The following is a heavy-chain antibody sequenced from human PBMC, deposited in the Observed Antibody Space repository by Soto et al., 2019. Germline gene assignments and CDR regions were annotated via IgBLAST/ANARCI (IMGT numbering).Heavy chain of an antibody. CDR3: ARVSVFDWLLLDPFDY. D-gene: IGHD3-9*01. V-gene: IGHV4-34*01. J-gene: IGHJ4*02. CDR1: GGSFSGYY. Sequence: SETLSLTCAVYGGSFSGYYWSWIRQPPGKGLEWIGEINHSGSTNYNPSLKSRVTISVDTSKNQFSLKLSSVTAADTAVYYCARVSVFDWLLLDPFDYWGQGTLVTVSS. CDR2: INHSGST.